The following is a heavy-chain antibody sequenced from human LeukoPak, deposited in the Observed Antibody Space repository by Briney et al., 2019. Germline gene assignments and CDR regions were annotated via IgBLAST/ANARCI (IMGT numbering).Heavy chain of an antibody. Sequence: SETLSLTCTVSGDSISSSSYYWGWIRQPPGKGLEWIGSIYYSGSTYYNPSLKSRVTISVDTSKNQFSLKLSSVTAADTAVYYCARDTGADGDYGDAFDIWGQGTMVTVSS. V-gene: IGHV4-39*07. CDR2: IYYSGST. J-gene: IGHJ3*02. D-gene: IGHD4-17*01. CDR1: GDSISSSSYY. CDR3: ARDTGADGDYGDAFDI.